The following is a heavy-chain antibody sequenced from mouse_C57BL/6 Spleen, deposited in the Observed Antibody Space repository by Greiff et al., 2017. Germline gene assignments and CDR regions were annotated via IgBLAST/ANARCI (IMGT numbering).Heavy chain of an antibody. CDR3: ARDQGYDGYYGYFDV. CDR2: ISDGGSYT. CDR1: GFTFSSYA. Sequence: DVKLVESGGGLVKPGGSLKLSCAASGFTFSSYAMSWVRQTPEKRLEWVATISDGGSYTYYPDNVKGRFTISRDNAKNNLYLQMSHLKSEDTAMYYCARDQGYDGYYGYFDVWGTGTTVTVSS. J-gene: IGHJ1*03. V-gene: IGHV5-4*01. D-gene: IGHD2-3*01.